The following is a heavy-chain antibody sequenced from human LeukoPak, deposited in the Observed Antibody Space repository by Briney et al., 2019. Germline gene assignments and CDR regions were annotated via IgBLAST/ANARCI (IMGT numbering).Heavy chain of an antibody. J-gene: IGHJ6*02. D-gene: IGHD3-10*01. CDR3: AKVIRDYGSGSYPGYYYYGMDV. Sequence: PSETLSLTCAVYGGSFSGYYWSWIRQPPGKGLEWIGEINHSGSTNYNPSLKSRVTISVDASKNQFSLKLSSVTAADTAVYYCAKVIRDYGSGSYPGYYYYGMDVWGQGTTVTVSS. CDR2: INHSGST. V-gene: IGHV4-34*01. CDR1: GGSFSGYY.